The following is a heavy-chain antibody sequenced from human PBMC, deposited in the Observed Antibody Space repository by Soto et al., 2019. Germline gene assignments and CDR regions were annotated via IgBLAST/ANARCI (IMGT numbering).Heavy chain of an antibody. Sequence: EVQLLESGGGLVQPGGSLRLSCAASGFTFSSFAMNWVRHAPGKGLEWVSAITGSGSSAYFADAVKGRFTISRDNSKKTLYLQMNSLRVEDSGVYFSAKATVTTSYFYGMDVRGQGTTVIVSS. J-gene: IGHJ6*02. CDR3: AKATVTTSYFYGMDV. D-gene: IGHD4-4*01. CDR2: ITGSGSSA. V-gene: IGHV3-23*01. CDR1: GFTFSSFA.